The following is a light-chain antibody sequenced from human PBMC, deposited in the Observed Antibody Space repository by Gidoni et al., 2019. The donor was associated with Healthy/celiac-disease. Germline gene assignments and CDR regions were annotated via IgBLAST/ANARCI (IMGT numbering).Light chain of an antibody. CDR1: QSISSY. CDR3: QQSYSTPPT. V-gene: IGKV1-39*01. J-gene: IGKJ4*01. CDR2: AAS. Sequence: DIQMTQSPSPLSASVGDRVTITCRASQSISSYLNWYQQKPGKAPKLLIYAASSLQSGVPSRFSGSGSRTDFTLTISSLPPEDFATYYCQQSYSTPPTFGGGTKVEIK.